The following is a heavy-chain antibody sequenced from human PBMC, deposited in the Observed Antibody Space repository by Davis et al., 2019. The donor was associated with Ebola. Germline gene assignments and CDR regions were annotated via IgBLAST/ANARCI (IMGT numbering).Heavy chain of an antibody. V-gene: IGHV4-31*03. J-gene: IGHJ4*02. CDR1: AVSISSGGYY. Sequence: PSQSLSLTCPVSAVSISSGGYYWSWIRQHPGKGLEWIGYIYYSGSTYYNPSLKSRVTISVDTSKNQFSLKLSSVTAADTAVYYWARLRWKIEYWGKGTLVTVSS. CDR3: ARLRWKIEY. CDR2: IYYSGST. D-gene: IGHD4-23*01.